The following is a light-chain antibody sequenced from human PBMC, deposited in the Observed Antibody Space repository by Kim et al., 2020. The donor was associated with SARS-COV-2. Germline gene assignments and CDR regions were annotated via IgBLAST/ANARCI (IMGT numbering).Light chain of an antibody. CDR3: QQYNVDWS. Sequence: DIQMTQSPSTLSASVGDRVTITCRASESVNKWLAWYQHKPGQAPKLLIYDASRLESGVPSRFSGSGSGTEFTLTLSSLQPEDFATYFCQQYNVDWSFGQGTKVDIK. CDR2: DAS. CDR1: ESVNKW. J-gene: IGKJ1*01. V-gene: IGKV1-5*01.